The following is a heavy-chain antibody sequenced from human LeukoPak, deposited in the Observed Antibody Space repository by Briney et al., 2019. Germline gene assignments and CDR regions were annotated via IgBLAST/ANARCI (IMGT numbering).Heavy chain of an antibody. D-gene: IGHD6-13*01. CDR2: IYRSGST. CDR1: GGSISSGSYF. V-gene: IGHV4-61*02. J-gene: IGHJ5*02. CDR3: AVGIAAAGTWFDP. Sequence: PSETLSLTCTVSGGSISSGSYFWNWIRQPAGKGLEWIGRIYRSGSTNYNPSLKSRVTISVDTSKNQFSLKLSSVTAADTAVYYCAVGIAAAGTWFDPWGQGTLVTVSS.